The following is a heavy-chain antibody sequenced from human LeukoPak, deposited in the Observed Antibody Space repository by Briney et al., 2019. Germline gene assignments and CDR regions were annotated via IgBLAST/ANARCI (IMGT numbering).Heavy chain of an antibody. Sequence: SGGSLRLSCAASGFTFSSYSMNWVRQAPGKGLEWVSSISSTSSYIYYADSVKGRFTISRDNAKNSMYLQMNSLRAEGTAVYYCARASIAVAAGLQYWGQGTLVTVSS. CDR1: GFTFSSYS. V-gene: IGHV3-21*01. D-gene: IGHD6-19*01. CDR2: ISSTSSYI. J-gene: IGHJ4*02. CDR3: ARASIAVAAGLQY.